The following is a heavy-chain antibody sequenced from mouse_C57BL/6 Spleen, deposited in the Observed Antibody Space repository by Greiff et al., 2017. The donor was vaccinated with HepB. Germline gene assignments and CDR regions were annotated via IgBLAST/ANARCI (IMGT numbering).Heavy chain of an antibody. CDR2: INPSNGGT. CDR3: ARSWSHWYLDV. D-gene: IGHD6-2*01. J-gene: IGHJ1*03. V-gene: IGHV1-53*01. Sequence: QVHLKQPGTELVKPGASVKLSCKASGYTFTSYWMHWVKQRPGQGLEWIGNINPSNGGTNYNEKFKSKATLTVDKSSSTAYMQLSSLTSGDSAVYYCARSWSHWYLDVGGTGTTVTVSS. CDR1: GYTFTSYW.